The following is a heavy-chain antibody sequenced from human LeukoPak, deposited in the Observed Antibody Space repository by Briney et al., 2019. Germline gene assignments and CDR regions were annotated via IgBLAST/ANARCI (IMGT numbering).Heavy chain of an antibody. J-gene: IGHJ6*03. V-gene: IGHV3-48*03. CDR3: ASFPPDYYYYMDV. CDR2: ISSSGSTI. CDR1: GFTFSSYE. Sequence: GGSLRLSCAASGFTFSSYEMNWVRQAPGKGLEWVSYISSSGSTIYYADSVKGRFTISRDNAKNSLYLQMNSLRAEGTAVYYCASFPPDYYYYMDVWGKGTTVTVSS.